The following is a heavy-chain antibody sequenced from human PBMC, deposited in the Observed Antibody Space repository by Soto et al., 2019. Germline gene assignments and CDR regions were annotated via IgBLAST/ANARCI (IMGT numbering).Heavy chain of an antibody. CDR2: INSDGSGT. J-gene: IGHJ4*02. CDR3: VEEGGAGTGY. V-gene: IGHV3-74*01. Sequence: VQLVESGGGLVQPGGSLRLSCATSGFAFSDYWMHWARQVPGKGLVWLSRINSDGSGTGYADSVRGRFTIFRDNAKRTVYLQINSLTVADTAVYYCVEEGGAGTGYWGQGTMVTVSS. CDR1: GFAFSDYW.